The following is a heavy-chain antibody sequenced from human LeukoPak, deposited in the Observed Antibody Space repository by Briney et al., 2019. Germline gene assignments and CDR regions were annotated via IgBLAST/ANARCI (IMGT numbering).Heavy chain of an antibody. Sequence: ASVKVSCKASGYTFTSYAMHWVRQARGQRLEWMGWINAGNGNTKYSQKFQGRVTITRDTSASTAYMELSSLRSEDTAVYYCARVPLGCSSTSCYPFDYWGQGILVTVSS. CDR3: ARVPLGCSSTSCYPFDY. CDR1: GYTFTSYA. CDR2: INAGNGNT. J-gene: IGHJ4*02. D-gene: IGHD2-2*01. V-gene: IGHV1-3*01.